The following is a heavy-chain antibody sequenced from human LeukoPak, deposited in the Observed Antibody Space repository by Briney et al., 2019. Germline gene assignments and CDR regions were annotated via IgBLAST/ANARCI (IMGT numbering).Heavy chain of an antibody. Sequence: SETLSLTCTVSGGSINSGSYYWSWIRQPAGRGLEWIGRIYTSGAINYNPSLKSRVTISLDTSKNQFSLNLGSVTAADTAVYYCARVLRNDYGNSAIDFWGQGTLVTVSS. CDR2: IYTSGAI. V-gene: IGHV4-61*02. CDR1: GGSINSGSYY. D-gene: IGHD4-11*01. CDR3: ARVLRNDYGNSAIDF. J-gene: IGHJ4*02.